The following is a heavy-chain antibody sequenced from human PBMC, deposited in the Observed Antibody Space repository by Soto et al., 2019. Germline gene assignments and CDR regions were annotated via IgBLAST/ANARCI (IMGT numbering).Heavy chain of an antibody. J-gene: IGHJ6*03. CDR3: ANPPAKQLLHDYYYYMDV. CDR2: ISGSGGST. D-gene: IGHD2-2*01. CDR1: GFTFSSYA. Sequence: GGSLRLSCAASGFTFSSYAMSWVRQAPGKGLEWVSAISGSGGSTYYADSVKGRFTISRDNSKNTLYLQMNSLRAEDTAVYYCANPPAKQLLHDYYYYMDVWGKGTTVTVSS. V-gene: IGHV3-23*01.